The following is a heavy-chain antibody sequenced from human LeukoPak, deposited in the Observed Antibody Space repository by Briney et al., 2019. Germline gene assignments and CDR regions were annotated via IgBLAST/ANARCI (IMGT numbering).Heavy chain of an antibody. D-gene: IGHD5-18*01. CDR1: GGTFSSYA. V-gene: IGHV1-3*01. CDR3: ARGVGYSYGGFDY. J-gene: IGHJ4*02. Sequence: ASVKVSCKASGGTFSSYAISWVRQAPGQRLEWMGWINAGNGNTKYSQKFQGRVTITRDTSASTAYMELSSLRSEDTAVYYCARGVGYSYGGFDYWGQGTLVTVSS. CDR2: INAGNGNT.